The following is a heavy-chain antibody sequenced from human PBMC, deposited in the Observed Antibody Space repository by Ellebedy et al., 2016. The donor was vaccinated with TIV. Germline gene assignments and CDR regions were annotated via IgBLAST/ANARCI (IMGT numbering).Heavy chain of an antibody. J-gene: IGHJ3*02. CDR2: IRQDGSEK. V-gene: IGHV3-7*01. CDR1: GFTFSSYR. CDR3: ATDGSYGDYLSPTHAFVI. D-gene: IGHD4-17*01. Sequence: GGSLRLSCAASGFTFSSYRMTWVRQTPGKGLEWVANIRQDGSEKYYVDSVKGRFTISRDNAKNSLYLHLNSLRAEDTAMYYCATDGSYGDYLSPTHAFVIWGQGTMVTVSS.